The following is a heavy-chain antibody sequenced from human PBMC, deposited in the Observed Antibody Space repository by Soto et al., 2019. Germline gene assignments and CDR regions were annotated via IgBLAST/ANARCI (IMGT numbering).Heavy chain of an antibody. D-gene: IGHD6-19*01. CDR2: IYYSGST. V-gene: IGHV4-31*03. Sequence: SETLSLTCTVSGGSISRGGYYWSWIRQHPGKGLEWIGYIYYSGSTYYNPSLKSRVTISVDTSKNQFSLKLSSVTAADTAVYYCARETDNNSSGWHFDYWGQGTLVTVSS. CDR1: GGSISRGGYY. CDR3: ARETDNNSSGWHFDY. J-gene: IGHJ4*02.